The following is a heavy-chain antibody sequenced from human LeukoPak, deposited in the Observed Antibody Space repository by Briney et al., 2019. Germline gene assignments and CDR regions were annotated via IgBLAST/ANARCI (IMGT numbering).Heavy chain of an antibody. J-gene: IGHJ4*02. V-gene: IGHV1-2*02. D-gene: IGHD3-22*01. CDR1: GYTFTGYY. CDR3: ARVYYDSSGSIPGDY. CDR2: INPNSGGT. Sequence: ASVKVSCKASGYTFTGYYMHWVRQAPGQGLEWMGWINPNSGGTNYAQKFQGRVTMTRDTSISTAYMELSRLRSDDTAVSYCARVYYDSSGSIPGDYWGQGTLVTVSS.